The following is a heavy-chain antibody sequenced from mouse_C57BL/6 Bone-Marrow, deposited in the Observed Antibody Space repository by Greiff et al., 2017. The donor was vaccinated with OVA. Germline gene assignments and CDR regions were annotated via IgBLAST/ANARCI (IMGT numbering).Heavy chain of an antibody. CDR2: IDPSDSYT. D-gene: IGHD2-1*01. J-gene: IGHJ4*01. CDR1: GYTFTSYW. CDR3: ARRIYYGKCAMDY. Sequence: VQLQQPGAELVMPGASVKLSCKASGYTFTSYWMHWVKQRPGQGLEWIGEIDPSDSYTNYNQKFKGKSTLTVDKSSSTAYMQLSSLTSEDSAVYYCARRIYYGKCAMDYWGQGTSVTVSS. V-gene: IGHV1-69*01.